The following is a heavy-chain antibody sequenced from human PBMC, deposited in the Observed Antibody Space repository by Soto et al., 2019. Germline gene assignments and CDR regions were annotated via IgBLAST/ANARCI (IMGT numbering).Heavy chain of an antibody. D-gene: IGHD2-2*03. CDR3: ARLGRGPGYCSSTSCYVLDY. CDR2: IYYSGST. Sequence: SETLSLTCTVSGGSISSSSYYWGWIRQPPGKGLEWIGSIYYSGSTYYNPSLKSRVTISVDTSKNQFSLKLSSVTAADTAVYYCARLGRGPGYCSSTSCYVLDYWGQGTLVTVSS. CDR1: GGSISSSSYY. J-gene: IGHJ4*02. V-gene: IGHV4-39*01.